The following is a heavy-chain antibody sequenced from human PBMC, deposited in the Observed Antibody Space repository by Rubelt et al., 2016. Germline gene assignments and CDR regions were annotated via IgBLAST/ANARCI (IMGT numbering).Heavy chain of an antibody. D-gene: IGHD4-17*01. Sequence: QLQLQESGPGLVKPSETLSLTCTVSGGSISSSSYYWGWIRQPPGKGLEWIGSIYYSRSTYYNPSLKSRVTISVDTSKNQFSLKLSSVTAADTAVYYCARYGDYAFDIWGQGTMVTVSS. V-gene: IGHV4-39*07. CDR2: IYYSRST. CDR3: ARYGDYAFDI. CDR1: GGSISSSSYY. J-gene: IGHJ3*02.